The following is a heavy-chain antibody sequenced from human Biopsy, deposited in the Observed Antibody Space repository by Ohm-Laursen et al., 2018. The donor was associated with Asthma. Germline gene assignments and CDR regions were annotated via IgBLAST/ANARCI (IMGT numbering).Heavy chain of an antibody. Sequence: APVKVSCKPSGYSFNSAGITWVRQAPGQGLEWMGWISVYNGNTKLAQKLQDRVTMITDTSTSTAYMELRSLRSDDTAVYFCARAVDYSHYYGIDVWGQGTTVTVS. CDR3: ARAVDYSHYYGIDV. CDR1: GYSFNSAG. CDR2: ISVYNGNT. J-gene: IGHJ6*02. V-gene: IGHV1-18*01. D-gene: IGHD3-10*01.